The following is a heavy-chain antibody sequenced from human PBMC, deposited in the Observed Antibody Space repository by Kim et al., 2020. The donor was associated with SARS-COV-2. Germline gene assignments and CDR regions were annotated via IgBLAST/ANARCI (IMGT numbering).Heavy chain of an antibody. CDR1: GFTFGECA. CDR2: VSWISDAI. V-gene: IGHV3-9*01. Sequence: GGSLRLSCAASGFTFGECAMHWVRQAPGKGLEWVSGVSWISDAIAYADYVKGRSIISRDNAKRSLHLQMHSRSPEDTALYYCVKGRRGIATAIDHWGQGTLVTVSS. J-gene: IGHJ1*01. D-gene: IGHD6-13*01. CDR3: VKGRRGIATAIDH.